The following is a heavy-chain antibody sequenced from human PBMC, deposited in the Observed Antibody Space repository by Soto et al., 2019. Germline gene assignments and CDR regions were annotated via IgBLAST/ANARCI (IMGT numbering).Heavy chain of an antibody. CDR3: ARDVPYYYGSGSPWFDP. J-gene: IGHJ5*02. Sequence: PSETLSLTCTVSGGSISSYYWSWIRQPPGKGLEWIGYIYYSGSTNYNPSLKSRVTISVDTSKNQFSLKLSSVTAADTAVYYCARDVPYYYGSGSPWFDPWGQGTLVTVSS. D-gene: IGHD3-10*01. CDR2: IYYSGST. CDR1: GGSISSYY. V-gene: IGHV4-59*01.